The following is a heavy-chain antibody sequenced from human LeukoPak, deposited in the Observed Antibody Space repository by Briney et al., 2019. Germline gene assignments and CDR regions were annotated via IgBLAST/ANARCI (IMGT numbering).Heavy chain of an antibody. J-gene: IGHJ4*02. D-gene: IGHD3-16*02. CDR3: VKDRYDYVWGSYRYFDY. Sequence: PGGSLRLSCSASGFTFSSYAMHWVRQAPGKGMECVSAISSNGGSTYYADSVKGRFTISRDNSKNTLYLQMSSLGAEDTAVYYCVKDRYDYVWGSYRYFDYWGQGTLVTVSS. CDR2: ISSNGGST. V-gene: IGHV3-64D*06. CDR1: GFTFSSYA.